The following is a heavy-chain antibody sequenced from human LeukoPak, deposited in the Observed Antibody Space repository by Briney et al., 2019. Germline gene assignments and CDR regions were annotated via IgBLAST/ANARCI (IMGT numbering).Heavy chain of an antibody. D-gene: IGHD2-8*01. Sequence: KPSETLSLTCIVSGGAISTYYWSWIRQPPGKRLEWIGYVYYSGNTNYNPSLKSQVTISIDTSKNQFSLKMSSVTAADTAVYYCARVGNGHFDYWGQGTLVTVSS. V-gene: IGHV4-59*01. CDR3: ARVGNGHFDY. CDR1: GGAISTYY. CDR2: VYYSGNT. J-gene: IGHJ4*02.